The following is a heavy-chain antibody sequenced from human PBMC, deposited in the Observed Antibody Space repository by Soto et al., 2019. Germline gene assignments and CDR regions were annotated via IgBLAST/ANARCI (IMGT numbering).Heavy chain of an antibody. D-gene: IGHD2-15*01. J-gene: IGHJ5*02. CDR1: GGTFSSYT. Sequence: QVQLVQSGAEVKKPGSSVKVSCKASGGTFSSYTISWVRQALGQGLEWMGRIIPILGIANYAQKFQGRVTFTSDKSTSTFYMELSSLRSEDTAVYYCARYIVVVVAAADTQAYNWFDPWVQGTLVTASS. CDR3: ARYIVVVVAAADTQAYNWFDP. CDR2: IIPILGIA. V-gene: IGHV1-69*02.